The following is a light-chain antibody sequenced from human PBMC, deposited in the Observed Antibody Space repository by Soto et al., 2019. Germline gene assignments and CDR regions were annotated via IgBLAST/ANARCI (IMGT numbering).Light chain of an antibody. CDR1: QNISSW. V-gene: IGKV1-5*01. CDR3: QQLNSYPIT. Sequence: DFQMTQSPSTLSASGGERVTMTCRASQNISSWLAWYQQKPGKAPKLLIYAASTLQSGVPSRFSGSGSGTEFTLTISRLQPEDFATYYCQQLNSYPITFGQGTRLEIK. CDR2: AAS. J-gene: IGKJ5*01.